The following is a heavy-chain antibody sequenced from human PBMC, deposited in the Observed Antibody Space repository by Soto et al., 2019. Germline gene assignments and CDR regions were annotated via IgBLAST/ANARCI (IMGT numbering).Heavy chain of an antibody. J-gene: IGHJ4*02. V-gene: IGHV3-23*01. CDR1: GLTFSSYA. Sequence: PGGSLGLSCAASGLTFSSYAMSWVRQAPGKGLEWISAVSGSGGSTYYADSVKGRFTISRDNPKNTLYLQMNTLRAEDTAVYYCAKDISTYSGSYTYYIDYWGQGTLVTVSS. CDR2: VSGSGGST. CDR3: AKDISTYSGSYTYYIDY. D-gene: IGHD1-26*01.